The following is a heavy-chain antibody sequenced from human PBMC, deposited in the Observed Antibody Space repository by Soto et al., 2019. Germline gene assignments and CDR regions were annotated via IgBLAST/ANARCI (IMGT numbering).Heavy chain of an antibody. CDR2: IYYSGST. D-gene: IGHD2-15*01. CDR1: GGSISSGDYD. V-gene: IGHV4-30-4*01. Sequence: SETLSLTCTVSGGSISSGDYDWSWIRQPPGKGLEWIGYIYYSGSTYYNPSLKSRVTISVDTSKNQFSLKLSSVTAADTAVYYCARGCGAAPPSYYYGMDVWGQGTTVTVSS. CDR3: ARGCGAAPPSYYYGMDV. J-gene: IGHJ6*02.